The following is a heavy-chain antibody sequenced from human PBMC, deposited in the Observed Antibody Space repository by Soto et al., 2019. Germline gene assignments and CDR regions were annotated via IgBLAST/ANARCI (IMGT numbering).Heavy chain of an antibody. CDR1: GFTFSSYS. J-gene: IGHJ3*02. CDR3: ARRVLLSDAFDI. V-gene: IGHV3-21*01. D-gene: IGHD2-15*01. Sequence: GGSLRLSCAASGFTFSSYSMNWVRQAPGKGLEWVSSISSSSSYIYYADSVKGRFTISRDNAKNSLYLQMDSLRAEDTAVYYCARRVLLSDAFDIWGQGTMVTVSS. CDR2: ISSSSSYI.